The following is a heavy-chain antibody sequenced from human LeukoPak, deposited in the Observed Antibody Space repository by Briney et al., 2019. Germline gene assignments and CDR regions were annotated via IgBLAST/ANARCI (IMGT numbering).Heavy chain of an antibody. J-gene: IGHJ4*02. CDR3: ARIQGYSYDNIDY. CDR2: IFSNDEK. CDR1: GFSLSNARMG. V-gene: IGHV2-26*01. Sequence: SGPTLVNPTETLTLTCTVSGFSLSNARMGVSWIRQPPGKALEWLAHIFSNDEKSYSTSPKSRLTISKDTSKSQVVLTMTNMDPVDTATYYCARIQGYSYDNIDYWGQGTLVTLSS. D-gene: IGHD5-18*01.